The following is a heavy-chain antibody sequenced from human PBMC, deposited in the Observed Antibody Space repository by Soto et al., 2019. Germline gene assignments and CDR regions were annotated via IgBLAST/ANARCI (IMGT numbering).Heavy chain of an antibody. J-gene: IGHJ4*02. CDR2: ISGSGGST. V-gene: IGHV3-23*01. Sequence: PWWSLRLSCSASGFTFSSYAMSWFRQAPGKGLEWVSAISGSGGSTYYADSVKGRFTISRDNPKNTLYLQMNSLRAEDTAVYYCAKAIAVAGIFDYWGQGTLVTVSS. CDR1: GFTFSSYA. D-gene: IGHD6-19*01. CDR3: AKAIAVAGIFDY.